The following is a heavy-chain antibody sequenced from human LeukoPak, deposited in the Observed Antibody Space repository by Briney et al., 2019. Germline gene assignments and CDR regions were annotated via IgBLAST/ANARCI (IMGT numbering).Heavy chain of an antibody. Sequence: PGGSLRLSCAASGFTVSSKYMSWVRQAPGKGLEWVSIMYDGGRTYYADSVRGRFTISRDNSKNALRLQMNSLRADDTAVYYCARGLTYSFLDYWGRGTQVTVSS. CDR2: MYDGGRT. CDR1: GFTVSSKY. V-gene: IGHV3-53*01. D-gene: IGHD5-12*01. J-gene: IGHJ4*02. CDR3: ARGLTYSFLDY.